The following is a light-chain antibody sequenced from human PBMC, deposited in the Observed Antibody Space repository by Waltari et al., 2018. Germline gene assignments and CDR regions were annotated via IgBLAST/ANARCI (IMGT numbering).Light chain of an antibody. CDR3: YSYAGTYTWV. CDR2: DVS. J-gene: IGLJ3*02. V-gene: IGLV2-11*01. CDR1: NSAVGGYTY. Sequence: QSALTQPRSVSGSPGQSVTISCTGTNSAVGGYTYVSWYQQHPGKAPKLMITDVSKRPSGVPDRFSGSKSGNTASLTISGLQAEDEADYYCYSYAGTYTWVFGGGTKVTVL.